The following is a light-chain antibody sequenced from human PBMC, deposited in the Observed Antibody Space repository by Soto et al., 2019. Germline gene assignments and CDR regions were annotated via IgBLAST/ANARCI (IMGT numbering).Light chain of an antibody. J-gene: IGKJ1*01. V-gene: IGKV1-5*03. CDR3: QHYNSYSEA. Sequence: DIHMAHSPSTLSGSGGDRVTITFRASQTISSWLAWYQQKPGKAPKLLIYKASTLKSGVPSRFSGSGSGTEFTLTISSLQPDDFATYYCQHYNSYSEAFGQGTKVDIK. CDR1: QTISSW. CDR2: KAS.